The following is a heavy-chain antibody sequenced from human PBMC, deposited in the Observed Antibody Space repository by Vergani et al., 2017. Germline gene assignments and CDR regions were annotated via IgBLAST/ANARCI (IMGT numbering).Heavy chain of an antibody. CDR3: AVHYDILTGYNGGFDY. Sequence: QVQLVQSGAEVKKPRASVKVSCKASGYTFTSYGISWVRQAPGQGLEWMGWISAYNGNTNYAQKLQGRVTMTTDTSTSTAYMELRSLRSDDTAVYYCAVHYDILTGYNGGFDYWGQGTLVTVSS. CDR1: GYTFTSYG. D-gene: IGHD3-9*01. J-gene: IGHJ4*02. V-gene: IGHV1-18*01. CDR2: ISAYNGNT.